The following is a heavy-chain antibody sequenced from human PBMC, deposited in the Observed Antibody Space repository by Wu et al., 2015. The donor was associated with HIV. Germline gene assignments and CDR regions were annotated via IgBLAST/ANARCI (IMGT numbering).Heavy chain of an antibody. V-gene: IGHV1-18*01. D-gene: IGHD3-3*01. Sequence: QLVQSGAEVKKPGASVRVSCQASGYNFASYGINWVRQTPGQGLEWMAYIAGYNGNTNQTRGRLTLTIDTSTDTAYMDLRNLRLDDSGTYFCAREPPSGRFFYMDVWGGGTTVVVS. CDR2: IAGYNGNT. J-gene: IGHJ6*03. CDR3: AREPPSGRFFYMDV. CDR1: GYNFASYG.